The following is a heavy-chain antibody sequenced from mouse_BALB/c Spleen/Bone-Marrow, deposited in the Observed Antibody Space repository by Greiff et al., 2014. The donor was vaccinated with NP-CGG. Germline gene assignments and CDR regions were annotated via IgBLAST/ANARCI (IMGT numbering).Heavy chain of an antibody. Sequence: EVQLQQSGPELVKPGASVKISCKASGYSFIGYYVHWVKQSHGNSLDWIGYIYPYNGVSSYNQKFKGKATLTVDKSSSTAYMELRSLTSDDSAVYYCESRGEYFDVWGAGTTVTVSS. CDR3: ESRGEYFDV. CDR1: GYSFIGYY. V-gene: IGHV1-31*01. J-gene: IGHJ1*01. CDR2: IYPYNGVS.